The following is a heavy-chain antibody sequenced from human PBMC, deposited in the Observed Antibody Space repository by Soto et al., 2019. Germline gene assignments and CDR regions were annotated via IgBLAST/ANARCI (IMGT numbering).Heavy chain of an antibody. V-gene: IGHV4-34*01. Sequence: PSETLSLTCAVYGGSFSGYFCSWIRQPPGKGLEWIGEINHSGSSKYNPSLNSRVTISVDLSKNQFSLKLSSVTAADTAVYYCARVIMGTNYYYYGMDVRGQGTKVTVSS. J-gene: IGHJ6*02. D-gene: IGHD2-8*01. CDR1: GGSFSGYF. CDR2: INHSGSS. CDR3: ARVIMGTNYYYYGMDV.